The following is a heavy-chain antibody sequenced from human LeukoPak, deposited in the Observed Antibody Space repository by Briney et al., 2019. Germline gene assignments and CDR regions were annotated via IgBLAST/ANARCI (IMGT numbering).Heavy chain of an antibody. CDR2: NSAYNGNT. V-gene: IGHV1-18*01. CDR1: GYTFTSYG. D-gene: IGHD3-22*01. CDR3: ARDYYDSSGYYYFDY. Sequence: ASVKVSCKASGYTFTSYGISWVRQAPGQGLEWMGWNSAYNGNTNYAQKLQGRVTMTPDTSTSTAYMELRSLRSNDTAVYYCARDYYDSSGYYYFDYWGQGTLVTVSS. J-gene: IGHJ4*02.